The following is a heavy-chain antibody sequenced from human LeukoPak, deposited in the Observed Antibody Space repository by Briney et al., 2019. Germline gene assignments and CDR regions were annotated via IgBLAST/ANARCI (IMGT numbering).Heavy chain of an antibody. CDR1: GFTFSSYS. CDR3: ARVGIAAAGDAYYGMDV. J-gene: IGHJ6*02. Sequence: GGSLRLSCAASGFTFSSYSMNWVRQAPGKGLEWVSSISSSSSYIYYADSVKGRLTISRDNAKNSLYLQMNSLRAEDTAVYYCARVGIAAAGDAYYGMDVWGQGTTVTVSS. CDR2: ISSSSSYI. V-gene: IGHV3-21*01. D-gene: IGHD6-13*01.